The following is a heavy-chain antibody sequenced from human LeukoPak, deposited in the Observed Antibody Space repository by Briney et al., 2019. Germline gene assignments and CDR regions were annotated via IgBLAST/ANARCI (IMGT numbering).Heavy chain of an antibody. CDR1: GVSISSGGYY. J-gene: IGHJ4*02. Sequence: PSETLSLTCTVSGVSISSGGYYWSWIRHHPGKGLEWIGYVYYSGTTNYNPSLKSRVSISLDTSKNQFSLKLSSVTAADTAVYYCARGASWYFDYWGQGTLVTVSS. D-gene: IGHD3-10*01. V-gene: IGHV4-31*03. CDR2: VYYSGTT. CDR3: ARGASWYFDY.